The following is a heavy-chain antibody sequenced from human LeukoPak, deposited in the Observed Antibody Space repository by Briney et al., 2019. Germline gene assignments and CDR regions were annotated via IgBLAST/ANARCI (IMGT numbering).Heavy chain of an antibody. V-gene: IGHV4-61*02. D-gene: IGHD2-2*01. Sequence: PSETLSLTCTVSVGSIISGSYYWSWIRQPAGRGLEWIGRIYTSGSTNYNPSLKSRVTISVDTSKNQFSLKLSSVTAADTAVYYCARARGEYQLLIGDYYYYMDVWGKATTVTVSS. CDR2: IYTSGST. CDR3: ARARGEYQLLIGDYYYYMDV. J-gene: IGHJ6*03. CDR1: VGSIISGSYY.